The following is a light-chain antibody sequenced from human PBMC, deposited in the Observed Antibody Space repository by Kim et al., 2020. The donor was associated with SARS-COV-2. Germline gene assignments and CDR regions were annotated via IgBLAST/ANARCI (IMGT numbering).Light chain of an antibody. CDR3: QQANSFPLT. J-gene: IGKJ4*01. CDR2: AAS. CDR1: EDIGSW. Sequence: DIQMTQSPSSVSASVGDRVTITCRASEDIGSWLAWYQQRPGKAPNLLIFAASSLQSGVPLRFSGSGSGTDFTLTISSLQPEDFATYYCQQANSFPLTFGGGTKVDIK. V-gene: IGKV1-12*01.